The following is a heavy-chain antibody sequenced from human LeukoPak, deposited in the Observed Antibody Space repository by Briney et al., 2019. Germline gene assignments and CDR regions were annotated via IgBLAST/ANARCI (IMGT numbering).Heavy chain of an antibody. J-gene: IGHJ4*02. D-gene: IGHD3-10*01. CDR2: ISGSGGST. CDR1: GFTLSSYA. Sequence: GGSLRLSCAASGFTLSSYAMSWVRQAPGKGLEWVSAISGSGGSTYYADSVKGRFTISRDSSKNTLYLQMNSLRAEDTAVYYCAKDFANSYGSGSYSFDYWGQGTLVTVSS. V-gene: IGHV3-23*01. CDR3: AKDFANSYGSGSYSFDY.